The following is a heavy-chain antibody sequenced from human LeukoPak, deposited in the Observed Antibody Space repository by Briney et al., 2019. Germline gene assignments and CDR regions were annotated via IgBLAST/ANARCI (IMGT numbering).Heavy chain of an antibody. CDR1: GYTFTSYY. J-gene: IGHJ4*02. CDR2: INPSGGST. D-gene: IGHD2-2*01. CDR3: ARSYCSSTSCYGQLDY. V-gene: IGHV1-46*01. Sequence: ASVKVSCKASGYTFTSYYMHWVRQDPGQGLEWMGIINPSGGSTSYAQKFQGRVTMTRDMSTSTVYMELSSLRSEDTAVYYCARSYCSSTSCYGQLDYWGQGTLVTVSS.